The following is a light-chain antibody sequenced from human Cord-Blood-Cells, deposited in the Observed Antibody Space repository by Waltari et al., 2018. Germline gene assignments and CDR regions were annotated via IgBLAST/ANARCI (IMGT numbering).Light chain of an antibody. J-gene: IGLJ1*01. Sequence: QSVLTQPPSVSRAPGQRVTISCPGSSSHIGAGYDVPWYQQLPGTAPKLLIYGNSNRPSGVPDRFSGSKSGTSASLAITGLQAEDEADYYCQSYDSSLSGSVFGTGTKVTVL. CDR1: SSHIGAGYD. CDR3: QSYDSSLSGSV. CDR2: GNS. V-gene: IGLV1-40*01.